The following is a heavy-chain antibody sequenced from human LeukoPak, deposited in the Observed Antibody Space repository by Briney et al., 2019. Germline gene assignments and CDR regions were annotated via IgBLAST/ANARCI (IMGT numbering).Heavy chain of an antibody. Sequence: GGSLRLSCAASGFTFSSYAMSWVRQAPGKGLEWVSGISGSGGSTYYADSVKGRFTISRDKSKNTLYLQMNSLRAEDTAVYYCAKDRGYSYGYDYWGQGTLVTVSS. CDR1: GFTFSSYA. V-gene: IGHV3-23*01. J-gene: IGHJ4*02. CDR2: ISGSGGST. D-gene: IGHD5-18*01. CDR3: AKDRGYSYGYDY.